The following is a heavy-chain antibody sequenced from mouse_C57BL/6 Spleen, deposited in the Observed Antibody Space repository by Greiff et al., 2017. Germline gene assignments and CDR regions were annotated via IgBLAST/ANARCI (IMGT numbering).Heavy chain of an antibody. CDR2: ISDGGSYT. D-gene: IGHD2-1*01. J-gene: IGHJ3*01. V-gene: IGHV5-4*03. CDR3: ARSDGNLPCWFAY. Sequence: EVKLVESGGGLVKPGGSLKLSCAASGFTFSSYAMSWVRQTPGKRLEWVATISDGGSYTYYPDNVKGRFTISRDNAKNNLYMQMSHLKSADAAMYYCARSDGNLPCWFAYWGQGTLVTVSA. CDR1: GFTFSSYA.